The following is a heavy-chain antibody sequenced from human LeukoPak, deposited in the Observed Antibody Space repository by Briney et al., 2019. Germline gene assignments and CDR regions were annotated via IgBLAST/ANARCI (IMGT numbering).Heavy chain of an antibody. V-gene: IGHV1-2*02. CDR2: INANSGGT. CDR1: GGTFSSYA. CDR3: AGWEPQVDAFDI. J-gene: IGHJ3*02. D-gene: IGHD1-26*01. Sequence: ASVKVSCKASGGTFSSYAISCVRQAPGQGVEWMGWINANSGGTNYAQKFQGRVTMTRDTSISTAYMELSRLRSDDTAVYYCAGWEPQVDAFDIWGQGTTVTVSS.